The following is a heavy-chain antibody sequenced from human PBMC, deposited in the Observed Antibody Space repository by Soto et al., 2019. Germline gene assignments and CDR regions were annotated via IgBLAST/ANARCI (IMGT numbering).Heavy chain of an antibody. Sequence: ASVKVSCEASGGTFSSYSISWVRQAPGQGLEWMGGIIPIFGTANYAQKFQGRVTITADESTSTAYMELSSLRSEDTAVYYCAREVTIFGVVGWFDPWGQGTLVTVSS. CDR2: IIPIFGTA. D-gene: IGHD3-3*01. J-gene: IGHJ5*02. CDR3: AREVTIFGVVGWFDP. CDR1: GGTFSSYS. V-gene: IGHV1-69*13.